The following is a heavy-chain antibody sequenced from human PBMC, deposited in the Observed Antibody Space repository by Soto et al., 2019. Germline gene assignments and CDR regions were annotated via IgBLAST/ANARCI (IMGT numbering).Heavy chain of an antibody. D-gene: IGHD5-18*01. CDR2: INPNSGGT. CDR1: GYTFTGYY. Sequence: ASVKVSCKASGYTFTGYYMHWVRQAPGQGLEWMGWINPNSGGTNYAQKFQGWVTMTRDTSISTAYMELSRLRSDDTAVYYCARGGTMDTAMVRPLDYWGQGTLVTVSS. J-gene: IGHJ4*02. V-gene: IGHV1-2*04. CDR3: ARGGTMDTAMVRPLDY.